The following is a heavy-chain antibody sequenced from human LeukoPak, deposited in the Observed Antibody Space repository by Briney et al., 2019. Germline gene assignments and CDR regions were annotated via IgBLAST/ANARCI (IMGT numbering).Heavy chain of an antibody. Sequence: SETLSLTCTVSGGSISSYYWTWIRQPPGKGLECIGYIYYSGSTNYSPSLKSRVTMSVDTSKNQFSLKLSSVTAADTAVYYCARMSGTYSYYYMDVWGKGATVTVS. D-gene: IGHD1-26*01. CDR3: ARMSGTYSYYYMDV. CDR2: IYYSGST. J-gene: IGHJ6*03. V-gene: IGHV4-59*01. CDR1: GGSISSYY.